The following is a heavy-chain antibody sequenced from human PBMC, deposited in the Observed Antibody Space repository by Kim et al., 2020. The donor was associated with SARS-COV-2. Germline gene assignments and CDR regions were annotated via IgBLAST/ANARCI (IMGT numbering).Heavy chain of an antibody. CDR1: GYTFTSYG. D-gene: IGHD3-3*01. CDR2: ISAYNGNT. J-gene: IGHJ3*02. Sequence: ASVKVSCKASGYTFTSYGISWVRQAPGQGLEWMGWISAYNGNTNYAQKLQGRVTMTTDTSTSTAYMELRSLRSDDMAVYYCVRSTNTNVLRFLERGDAFDIWGQGTMVTVSS. CDR3: VRSTNTNVLRFLERGDAFDI. V-gene: IGHV1-18*03.